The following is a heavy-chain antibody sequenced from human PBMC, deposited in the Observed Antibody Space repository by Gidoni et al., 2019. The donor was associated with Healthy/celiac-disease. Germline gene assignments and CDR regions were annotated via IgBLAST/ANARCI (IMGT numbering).Heavy chain of an antibody. Sequence: QVQLVQSGAEVKKHGSSVKVSCKDHRGTFSSYAISWVRQAPGQGLEWMGGIIPIFGTANYAQKFQGRVTMTADESTSIAYMELISLRSEDTAVYYCASNDYVWGSYRYQGDYWGQGTLVTVSS. CDR3: ASNDYVWGSYRYQGDY. D-gene: IGHD3-16*02. J-gene: IGHJ4*02. V-gene: IGHV1-69*01. CDR1: RGTFSSYA. CDR2: IIPIFGTA.